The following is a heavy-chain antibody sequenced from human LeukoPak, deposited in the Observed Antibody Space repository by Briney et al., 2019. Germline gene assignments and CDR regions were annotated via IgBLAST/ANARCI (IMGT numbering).Heavy chain of an antibody. CDR2: ISSGGSAI. J-gene: IGHJ4*02. D-gene: IGHD5-18*01. V-gene: IGHV3-48*03. Sequence: PAGSLRLSCAASGFTFSSYGMNWVRQAPGKGLEWVSYISSGGSAIYYADSVKGRFTISRDNAKNSLYLQMNSLRAEDTAVYYCARDWGGYSYGYYFDCWGQGTLVTVSS. CDR3: ARDWGGYSYGYYFDC. CDR1: GFTFSSYG.